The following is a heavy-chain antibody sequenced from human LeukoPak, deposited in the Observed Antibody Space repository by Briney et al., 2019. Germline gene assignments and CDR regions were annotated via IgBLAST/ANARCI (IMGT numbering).Heavy chain of an antibody. CDR1: GGTFNSYA. Sequence: SVKVSCKASGGTFNSYAITWVRQVPGQGLEWMGGIIPMFAPARYAQNFQGRVTITTDESTSTAYMELSSLKSEDTAVYYCARGAHSGSYSSWFHPWGQGTLVTVSS. D-gene: IGHD3-10*01. V-gene: IGHV1-69*05. CDR2: IIPMFAPA. CDR3: ARGAHSGSYSSWFHP. J-gene: IGHJ5*02.